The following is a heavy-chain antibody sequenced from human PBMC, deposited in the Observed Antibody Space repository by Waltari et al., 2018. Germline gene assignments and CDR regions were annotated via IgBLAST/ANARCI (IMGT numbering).Heavy chain of an antibody. V-gene: IGHV4-61*01. CDR1: GGSVSSGSYY. CDR3: ARVAGIAAAMIDY. CDR2: IYYSGST. J-gene: IGHJ4*02. Sequence: QVQLQESGPGLVKPSETLSLTCTVSGGSVSSGSYYWSWIRQPPGKGLEWIGYIYYSGSTNYNPSLKSRGTISVDTSKNQFSLKLSSVTAADTAVYYCARVAGIAAAMIDYWGQGTLVTVSS. D-gene: IGHD6-13*01.